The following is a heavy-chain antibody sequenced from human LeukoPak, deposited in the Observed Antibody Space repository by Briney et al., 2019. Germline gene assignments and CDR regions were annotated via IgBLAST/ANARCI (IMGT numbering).Heavy chain of an antibody. V-gene: IGHV3-21*01. CDR3: ARGVENSGFDY. Sequence: PGGSLRLTCAASRFTFTNYSMNWVRQAPGKGLEWVSSISSLSNYIYYADSVKGRFTISRDNAKNSLYLQMNSLRAEDTALYYRARGVENSGFDYWGQGTLVIVSS. CDR2: ISSLSNYI. J-gene: IGHJ4*02. CDR1: RFTFTNYS. D-gene: IGHD6-19*01.